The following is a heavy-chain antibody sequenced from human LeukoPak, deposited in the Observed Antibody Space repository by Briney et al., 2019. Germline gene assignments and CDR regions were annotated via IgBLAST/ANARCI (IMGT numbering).Heavy chain of an antibody. V-gene: IGHV1-18*01. CDR1: GYTFTSNS. Sequence: ASVKGTCKASGYTFTSNSISWVRQAPGQGLDWIGWISAYNGNTNYAQNLQGGVTMTTHTSTRTAYLDLRGQRCSHTAVYYFARVNYRPIIKFFDYWGQGTLVTVSS. CDR2: ISAYNGNT. CDR3: ARVNYRPIIKFFDY. D-gene: IGHD4-11*01. J-gene: IGHJ4*02.